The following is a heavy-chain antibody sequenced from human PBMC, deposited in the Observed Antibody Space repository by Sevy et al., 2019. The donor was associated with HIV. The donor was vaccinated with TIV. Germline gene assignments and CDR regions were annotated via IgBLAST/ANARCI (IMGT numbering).Heavy chain of an antibody. CDR3: AKIPVAGLDY. Sequence: GGSLRLSYAASGFTFYSYGMLWVRQTPDKGLEWVAAISRDGSEKFYADSVKGRFTISRDNSKNTLYLHISSLTTEDTAMYYCAKIPVAGLDYWGQGTLVTVSS. CDR2: ISRDGSEK. CDR1: GFTFYSYG. D-gene: IGHD6-19*01. J-gene: IGHJ4*02. V-gene: IGHV3-30*18.